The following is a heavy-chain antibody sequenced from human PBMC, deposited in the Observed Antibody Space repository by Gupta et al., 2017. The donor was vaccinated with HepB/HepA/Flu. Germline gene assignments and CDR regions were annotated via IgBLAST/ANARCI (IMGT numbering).Heavy chain of an antibody. CDR3: ATARATGSYQGLGY. Sequence: EVQLLESGGGLVQPGGSLRLSCAASEFTFGNYSMSWVRQAPGMGLEWVSVIGGAGGRTYYAAAVKGLFTICRERSKNTLYLQMSSRSAENTGIYYCATARATGSYQGLGYWGQGTLVTVSS. CDR2: IGGAGGRT. D-gene: IGHD3-10*01. V-gene: IGHV3-23*01. CDR1: EFTFGNYS. J-gene: IGHJ4*02.